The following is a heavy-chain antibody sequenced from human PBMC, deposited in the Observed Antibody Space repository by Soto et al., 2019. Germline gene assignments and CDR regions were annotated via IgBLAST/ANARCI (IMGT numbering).Heavy chain of an antibody. CDR2: IYYSGTT. CDR1: GGSIKSVGYY. D-gene: IGHD2-2*01. CDR3: AKRRVVPTARYYYYGMDV. Sequence: SETLSLTCTVSGGSIKSVGYYWGWIRHPPGKGLEWIGSIYYSGTTDYNPSLTSRVTISVDTSKNRFSLKLSSVTAADTAVYYCAKRRVVPTARYYYYGMDVWGQGTTVTVSS. V-gene: IGHV4-39*01. J-gene: IGHJ6*02.